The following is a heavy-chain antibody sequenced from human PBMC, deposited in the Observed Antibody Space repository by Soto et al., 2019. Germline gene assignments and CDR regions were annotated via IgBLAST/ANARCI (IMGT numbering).Heavy chain of an antibody. V-gene: IGHV3-33*01. J-gene: IGHJ6*03. CDR1: GFTFSSYG. D-gene: IGHD4-17*01. CDR2: IWYDGSNK. CDR3: ARDDYGVSPPYYYYMDV. Sequence: GGSLRLSCAASGFTFSSYGMHWVRQAPGKGLEWVAVIWYDGSNKYYADSVKGRFTISRDNSKNTLYLQMNSLRAEDTAVYYCARDDYGVSPPYYYYMDVWGKGTTVTVSS.